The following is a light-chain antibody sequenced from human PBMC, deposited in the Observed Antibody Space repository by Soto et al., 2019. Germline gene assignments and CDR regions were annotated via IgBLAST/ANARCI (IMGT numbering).Light chain of an antibody. V-gene: IGKV1-39*01. CDR3: KESYSTPAVS. CDR1: QNIDNY. CDR2: ATS. Sequence: DIQMTQSPSSLSASLGDRVTITCRSSQNIDNYLNWYQHKPGKAPKLLIYATSTLQSGVPARFSGSGSGTELTLTISSLQAEDFATYFCKESYSTPAVSFGGGTKVDIK. J-gene: IGKJ4*01.